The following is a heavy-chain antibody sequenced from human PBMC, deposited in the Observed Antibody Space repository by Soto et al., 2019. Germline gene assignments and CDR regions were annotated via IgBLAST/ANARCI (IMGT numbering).Heavy chain of an antibody. D-gene: IGHD4-17*01. CDR1: GFTFSSCS. CDR2: ISSSSIST. J-gene: IGHJ6*02. Sequence: SLRLSCAASGFTFSSCSMNWIRQAPGKGPEWISHISSSSISTNYADSVKGRFTISRDNAKNSLYLEMTSLTAEDTAIYYCAKNGDYSYYYAMDVWGQGTTVTVSS. V-gene: IGHV3-48*04. CDR3: AKNGDYSYYYAMDV.